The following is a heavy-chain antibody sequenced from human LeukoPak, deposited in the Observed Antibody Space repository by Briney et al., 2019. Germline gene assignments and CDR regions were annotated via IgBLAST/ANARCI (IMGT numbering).Heavy chain of an antibody. V-gene: IGHV4-34*01. J-gene: IGHJ6*02. CDR1: GWSFSGYY. Sequence: PSETLSLTCAVYGWSFSGYYWSWIRQPPGKGLEWIGEINHSGSTNYNPSLKSRVTISVDTSKNQFSLKLSSVTAADTAVYYCARARGWELPKNYYYYGMDVWGQGTTVTVSS. D-gene: IGHD1-26*01. CDR3: ARARGWELPKNYYYYGMDV. CDR2: INHSGST.